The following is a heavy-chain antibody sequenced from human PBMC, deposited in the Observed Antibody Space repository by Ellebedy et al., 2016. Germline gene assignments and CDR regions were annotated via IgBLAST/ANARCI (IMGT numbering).Heavy chain of an antibody. J-gene: IGHJ4*02. CDR3: ASAGYDYVWGSYRPHFDY. CDR2: IYYSGST. D-gene: IGHD3-16*02. Sequence: GSLRLXCTVSGGSISSSSYYWGWIRQPPGKGLEWIGSIYYSGSTYYNPSLKSRVTISVDTSKNQFSLKLSSVTAADTAVYYCASAGYDYVWGSYRPHFDYWGQGTLVTVSS. CDR1: GGSISSSSYY. V-gene: IGHV4-39*07.